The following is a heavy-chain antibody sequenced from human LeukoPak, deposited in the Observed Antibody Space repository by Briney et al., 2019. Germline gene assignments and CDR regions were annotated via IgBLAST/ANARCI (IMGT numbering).Heavy chain of an antibody. CDR2: INVGNDNT. CDR1: GYTFTSYL. CDR3: ARGEPPPVDAFDI. J-gene: IGHJ3*02. Sequence: ASVKVSCKASGYTFTSYLIHWVRQAPGQRLEWMGWINVGNDNTKYSQNFQGRVTITRDTSASTAYMELSSLRSEDTAVYYCARGEPPPVDAFDIWGQGTMVTVSS. D-gene: IGHD1-26*01. V-gene: IGHV1-3*01.